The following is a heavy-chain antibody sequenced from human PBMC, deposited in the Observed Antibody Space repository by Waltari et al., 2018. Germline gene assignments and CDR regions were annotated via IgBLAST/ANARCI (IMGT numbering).Heavy chain of an antibody. Sequence: QVQLQESGPGLVKPSETLSLTCTVSGGSTSTYYWSWVRQSPGKGLEWIGYIHYRGSSVYNPPLRSRVAISLDTPNNQFSLRLRSVTATDAAIYYCARADTSTSYFYYYMDVWGKGTTVTVSS. D-gene: IGHD1-26*01. J-gene: IGHJ6*03. CDR1: GGSTSTYY. CDR3: ARADTSTSYFYYYMDV. V-gene: IGHV4-59*01. CDR2: IHYRGSS.